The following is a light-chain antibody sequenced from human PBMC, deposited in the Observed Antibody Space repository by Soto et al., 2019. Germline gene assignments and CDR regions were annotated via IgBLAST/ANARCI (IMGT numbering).Light chain of an antibody. V-gene: IGLV2-14*02. CDR1: SSDVGSYNL. J-gene: IGLJ1*01. CDR2: DVS. CDR3: SSYTGSSTFV. Sequence: QSVLTQPASVSGSPGQSITISCTGTSSDVGSYNLVSWYQQHPGKAPKLIIYDVSHRPSGVSYRFSGSKSGNTASLTISGLQAEDEADYYCSSYTGSSTFVFGTGTKVTVL.